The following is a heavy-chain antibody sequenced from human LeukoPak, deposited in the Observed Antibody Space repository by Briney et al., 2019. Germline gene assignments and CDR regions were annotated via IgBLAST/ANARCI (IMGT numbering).Heavy chain of an antibody. CDR1: GGSFSGYY. CDR2: INHSGST. D-gene: IGHD2-2*01. J-gene: IGHJ6*03. Sequence: PSETLSLTCAVYGGSFSGYYWSWIRQPPGKGLEWIGEINHSGSTYYNPSLKSRVTISVDTSKNQFSLKLSPVTAADTAVYYCARELVDCSSTSCPRYYYYYMDVWGKGTTVTVSS. V-gene: IGHV4-34*01. CDR3: ARELVDCSSTSCPRYYYYYMDV.